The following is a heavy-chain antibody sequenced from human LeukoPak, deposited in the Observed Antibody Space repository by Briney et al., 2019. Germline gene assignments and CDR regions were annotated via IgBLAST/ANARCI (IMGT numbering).Heavy chain of an antibody. D-gene: IGHD4-11*01. CDR2: IKSKIDGGTT. CDR3: AKLTTS. Sequence: GGSLRLSCAASGFIFGNAWMNWVRQAPGKGLEWVGHIKSKIDGGTTEYAAPVKGRFTISRDDSKNTLYLQINSLKTEDTAVYYCAKLTTSWGQGTLVTVSS. J-gene: IGHJ4*02. V-gene: IGHV3-15*07. CDR1: GFIFGNAW.